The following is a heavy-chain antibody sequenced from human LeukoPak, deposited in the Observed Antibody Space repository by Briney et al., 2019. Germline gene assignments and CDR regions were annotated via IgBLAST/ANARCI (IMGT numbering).Heavy chain of an antibody. CDR3: AKLTGIAARPDPLLGYYYYMDV. CDR1: GYTFTGYY. D-gene: IGHD6-6*01. Sequence: ASVKVSCKASGYTFTGYYMHWVRQAPGQGLEWMGWINPNSGGTNYAQKFQGRVTMTRDTSISTAYMELSRLRSDDTAVYYCAKLTGIAARPDPLLGYYYYMDVWGKGTTVTVSS. J-gene: IGHJ6*03. CDR2: INPNSGGT. V-gene: IGHV1-2*02.